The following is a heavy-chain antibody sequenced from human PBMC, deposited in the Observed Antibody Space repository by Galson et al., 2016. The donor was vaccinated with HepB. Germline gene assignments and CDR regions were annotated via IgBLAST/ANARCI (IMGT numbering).Heavy chain of an antibody. J-gene: IGHJ4*02. CDR2: ITAGGNTI. CDR3: ARAGVADETSGYFYGLLDH. Sequence: SLRLSCAASEFSFRSYSMNWVRQAPGEGLEWLSSITAGGNTIYYADSVKGRFTISRDNAKSSLYLQMNSLRDDDTAVYFFARAGVADETSGYFYGLLDHWGQGTLVIVSS. D-gene: IGHD3-22*01. V-gene: IGHV3-48*02. CDR1: EFSFRSYS.